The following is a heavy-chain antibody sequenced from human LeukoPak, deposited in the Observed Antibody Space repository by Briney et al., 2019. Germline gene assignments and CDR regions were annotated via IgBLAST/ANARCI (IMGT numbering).Heavy chain of an antibody. CDR1: GFIFSNYW. CDR2: MKGDGSEI. CDR3: ARDLGWLLLDY. Sequence: GGSLRLSCSASGFIFSNYWMDWVRQVPGKGLEWVANMKGDGSEIYYVDSVKGRFTISRDNAKNSLYLQMNNLRAEDTAIYYCARDLGWLLLDYWGQGTLVTVSS. V-gene: IGHV3-7*03. J-gene: IGHJ4*02. D-gene: IGHD2-15*01.